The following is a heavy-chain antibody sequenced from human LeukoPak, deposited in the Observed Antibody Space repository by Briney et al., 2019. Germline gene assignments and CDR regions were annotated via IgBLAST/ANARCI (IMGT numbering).Heavy chain of an antibody. J-gene: IGHJ4*02. Sequence: ASVKLSCKCSGYTFTGFYMHWVRQPPGQGLEWVGGINPNSGGTNYAQRFQGRVTMPRDTSIRTAYMELSSLTSDDTAVFYCAREPNPYSRTWTLFDYWGQGTLVTVSS. D-gene: IGHD6-13*01. CDR2: INPNSGGT. CDR1: GYTFTGFY. V-gene: IGHV1-2*02. CDR3: AREPNPYSRTWTLFDY.